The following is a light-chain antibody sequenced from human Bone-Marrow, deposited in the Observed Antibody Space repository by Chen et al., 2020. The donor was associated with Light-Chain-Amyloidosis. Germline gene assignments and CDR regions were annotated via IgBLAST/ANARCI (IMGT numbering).Light chain of an antibody. CDR1: QSASSS. CDR3: QQRSNWPPGFT. CDR2: DAS. J-gene: IGKJ3*01. V-gene: IGKV3-11*01. Sequence: EIVFTQSPATLSLSPGERATLSCRAIQSASSSLAWYQQKPGQAPRLLMYDASNRATGIPARFSGSGSGTDFTLTISSLEPEHFAVYYCQQRSNWPPGFTFGPGTKVDIK.